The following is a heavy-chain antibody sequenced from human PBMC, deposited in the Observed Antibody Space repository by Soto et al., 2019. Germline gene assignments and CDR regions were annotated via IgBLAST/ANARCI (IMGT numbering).Heavy chain of an antibody. CDR1: GYTFINYA. V-gene: IGHV1-3*01. CDR3: ARSEFIFSGFPS. CDR2: INAGNGNT. D-gene: IGHD3-3*01. Sequence: QVQLVQSGAEVKKPGASVTVSCKASGYTFINYALHWVRQAPGQRLDWIGRINAGNGNTKYSQKFQGRVTITRDTPASTAYRELSSQSSEDTAIYYCARSEFIFSGFPSGAQGTL. J-gene: IGHJ4*02.